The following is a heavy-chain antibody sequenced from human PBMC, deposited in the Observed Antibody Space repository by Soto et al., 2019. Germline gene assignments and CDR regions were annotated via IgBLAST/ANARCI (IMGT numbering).Heavy chain of an antibody. Sequence: GGSLRLSCAASGFTFSSYWMSWVRQAPGKGLEWVANIKQDGSEKYYVDSVKGRFTISRDNAKNSLYLQMNSLRAEDTAVYYCARDLGYCSGGSCYRDAFDIWGQGTMVTVSS. CDR3: ARDLGYCSGGSCYRDAFDI. CDR1: GFTFSSYW. V-gene: IGHV3-7*01. D-gene: IGHD2-15*01. CDR2: IKQDGSEK. J-gene: IGHJ3*02.